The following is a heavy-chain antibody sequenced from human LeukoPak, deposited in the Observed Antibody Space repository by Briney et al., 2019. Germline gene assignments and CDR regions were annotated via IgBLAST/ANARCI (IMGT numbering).Heavy chain of an antibody. CDR3: ARGALGYSYGYFGY. J-gene: IGHJ4*02. V-gene: IGHV3-21*01. D-gene: IGHD5-18*01. CDR1: GFTFSSYS. Sequence: GGSLRLSCAASGFTFSSYSMNWVRQAPGKGLEWVSSISSSSSYIYYADSVKGRFTISRDNAKNSLYLQMNSLRAEDTAVYYCARGALGYSYGYFGYWGQGTLVTVSS. CDR2: ISSSSSYI.